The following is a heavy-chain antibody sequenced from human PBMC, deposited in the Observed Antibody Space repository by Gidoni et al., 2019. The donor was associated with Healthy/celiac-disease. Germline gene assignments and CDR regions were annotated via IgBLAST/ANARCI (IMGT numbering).Heavy chain of an antibody. V-gene: IGHV1-69*01. Sequence: QVQLVQSGAEVKKPGSSVKVSCKASGGTFSSYAISWVRQAPGQGLEWMGGIIPIFGTANYAQNFQGRVTITADESTSTAYMELSSLRSEDTAVYYCARAPVAATRPLRDAFDIWGQGTMVTVSS. CDR1: GGTFSSYA. CDR2: IIPIFGTA. D-gene: IGHD2-15*01. J-gene: IGHJ3*02. CDR3: ARAPVAATRPLRDAFDI.